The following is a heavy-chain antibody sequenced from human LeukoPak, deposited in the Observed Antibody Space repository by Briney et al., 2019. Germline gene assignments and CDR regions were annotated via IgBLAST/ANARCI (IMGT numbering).Heavy chain of an antibody. CDR3: ARESGYYSLSYWYFDL. Sequence: GGSLRLSCAASGFIFNSYAMNWVRQAPGKGLEWVSGISGNSGRIDYADSVQGRFTISRDNAKNSLYLRMNSLRAEDTALYYCARESGYYSLSYWYFDLWGRGTLVTVSS. CDR2: ISGNSGRI. J-gene: IGHJ2*01. D-gene: IGHD3-22*01. V-gene: IGHV3-20*04. CDR1: GFIFNSYA.